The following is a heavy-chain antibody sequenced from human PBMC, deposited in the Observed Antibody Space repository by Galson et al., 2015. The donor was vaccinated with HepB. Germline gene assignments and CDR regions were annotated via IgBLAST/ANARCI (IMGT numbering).Heavy chain of an antibody. CDR2: IDTGNGNT. V-gene: IGHV1-3*04. CDR1: GYTFTSNA. J-gene: IGHJ5*02. Sequence: SVKVSCKASGYTFTSNAMHWVRQAPGQRLEWMGWIDTGNGNTKYSHSFQGRVTITRDTSASTAYMELSSLRSEDTAVYYCARDANTGWFTYNCFDPWGQGTLVTVSS. CDR3: ARDANTGWFTYNCFDP. D-gene: IGHD6-19*01.